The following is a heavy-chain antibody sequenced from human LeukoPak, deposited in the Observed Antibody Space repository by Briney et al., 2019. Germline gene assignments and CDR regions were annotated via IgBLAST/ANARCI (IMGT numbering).Heavy chain of an antibody. CDR2: ISGSGGST. Sequence: GGSLRLSCAASGFTFSSYAMSWVRQAPGKGLEWVSAISGSGGSTYYADSVKGRFTISRDNSKNTLYLQMNSLRAEDTAVYYCAKIVGGSGSLYYFHYWGQGTLVTVSS. J-gene: IGHJ4*02. CDR3: AKIVGGSGSLYYFHY. V-gene: IGHV3-23*01. CDR1: GFTFSSYA. D-gene: IGHD3-10*01.